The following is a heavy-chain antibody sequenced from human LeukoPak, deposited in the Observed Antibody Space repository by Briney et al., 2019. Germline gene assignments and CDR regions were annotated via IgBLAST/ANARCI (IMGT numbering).Heavy chain of an antibody. V-gene: IGHV3-30-3*01. CDR2: ISYDGSNK. CDR1: GFTFSSYA. Sequence: QPGGSLRLSCAAPGFTFSSYAMHWVRQAPGKGLEWVAVISYDGSNKYYADSVKGRFTISRDNSKNTLYLQMNSLRAEDTAVYYCARGSGYWGQGTLVTVSS. J-gene: IGHJ4*02. CDR3: ARGSGY.